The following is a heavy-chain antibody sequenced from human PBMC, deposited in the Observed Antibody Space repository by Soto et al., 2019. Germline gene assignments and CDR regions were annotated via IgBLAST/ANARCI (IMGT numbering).Heavy chain of an antibody. CDR3: ARPGTYGSGSYLYYLDY. CDR2: IYYSGST. J-gene: IGHJ4*02. CDR1: GGSISSSSYY. Sequence: QLQLQESGPGLVKPSETLSLTCTVSGGSISSSSYYWGWIRQPPGKGLEWIGSIYYSGSTYYNPSPKSKVTISVDTSKNQFSLKLSSVTAADTAVYYCARPGTYGSGSYLYYLDYWGQGTLVTVSS. V-gene: IGHV4-39*01. D-gene: IGHD3-10*01.